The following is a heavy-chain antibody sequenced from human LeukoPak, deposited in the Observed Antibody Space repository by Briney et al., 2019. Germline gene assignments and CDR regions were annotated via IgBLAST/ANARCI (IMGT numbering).Heavy chain of an antibody. CDR2: IYYSGST. J-gene: IGHJ4*02. D-gene: IGHD6-6*01. CDR3: ARMVSSSHFDY. V-gene: IGHV4-59*01. CDR1: GGSISSYY. Sequence: SETLSLTCTVSGGSISSYYWSWIRQPPGKRLEWIGYIYYSGSTNYNPSLKSRVTISVDTSKNQFSLKLSSVTAADTAVYYCARMVSSSHFDYWGQGTLVTVSS.